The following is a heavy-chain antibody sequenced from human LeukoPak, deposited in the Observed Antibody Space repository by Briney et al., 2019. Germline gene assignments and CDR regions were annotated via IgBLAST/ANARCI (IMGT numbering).Heavy chain of an antibody. V-gene: IGHV4-39*07. J-gene: IGHJ4*02. CDR3: ARTLQDHYYGSGSYSSFDY. CDR2: IYYSGST. Sequence: SQTLSLTCTVSGGSISSSSYYWGWLRQPPGKGLEWIGRIYYSGSTYYNPSLKSRVTISVDTSKNQFSLKLNSVTAADTAVYYCARTLQDHYYGSGSYSSFDYWGQGTLVTVSS. CDR1: GGSISSSSYY. D-gene: IGHD3-10*01.